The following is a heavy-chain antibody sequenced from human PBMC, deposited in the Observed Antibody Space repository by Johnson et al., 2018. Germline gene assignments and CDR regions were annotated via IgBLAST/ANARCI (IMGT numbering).Heavy chain of an antibody. D-gene: IGHD1-14*01. Sequence: QEQLVQSGAEVKAPGSSVKVSCKPSGGTFNSYTIHWVRQTTGQGLEWMGRIILVLAPPSSPQKFPGRVTITADKPTNTAYMKLTTLTSEDTAMYYCATAGGLRAFDIWGQGTAVTVSS. V-gene: IGHV1-69*08. J-gene: IGHJ3*02. CDR2: IILVLAPP. CDR3: ATAGGLRAFDI. CDR1: GGTFNSYT.